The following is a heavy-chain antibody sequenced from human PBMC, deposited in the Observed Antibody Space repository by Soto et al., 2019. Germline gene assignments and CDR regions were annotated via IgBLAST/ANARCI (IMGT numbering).Heavy chain of an antibody. CDR3: AVIVGTRDAFDI. J-gene: IGHJ3*02. CDR1: GFTFSSYG. V-gene: IGHV3-30*03. CDR2: ISYDGSNK. Sequence: GGSLRLSCAASGFTFSSYGMHWVRQAPGKGLEWVAVISYDGSNKYYADSVKGRFTISRDNSKNTLYLQMNSLRAEDTAVYYCAVIVGTRDAFDIWGQGTMVTVSS. D-gene: IGHD1-26*01.